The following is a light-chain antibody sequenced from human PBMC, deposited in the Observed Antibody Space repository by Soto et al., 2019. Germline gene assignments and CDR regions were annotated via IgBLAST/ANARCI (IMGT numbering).Light chain of an antibody. CDR2: KTS. J-gene: IGKJ1*01. Sequence: DIVMTQTPLSSPVTLGQPASISCRSNESLVHSDGNTYLNWLQKRPGQPPRLLIYKTSDRFSGVSDRFRGSGARTDFTLEISRVAPEDVGVYYCMQATQFPWTFGQGTKVAFK. CDR1: ESLVHSDGNTY. CDR3: MQATQFPWT. V-gene: IGKV2-24*01.